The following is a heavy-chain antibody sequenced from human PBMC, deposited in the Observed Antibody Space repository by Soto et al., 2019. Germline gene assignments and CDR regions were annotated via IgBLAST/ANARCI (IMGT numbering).Heavy chain of an antibody. Sequence: QVQLVQSGAEVKKPGASVKVSCKASGYTFTSYGISWVRQAPGQGLEWMGWISAYNGNTNYAQKLQGRVTMTTDTSTSTAYMELRSLRSDDTAVYYCARDRDSSGYYPRFRAFDIWGQGTMVTVSS. CDR3: ARDRDSSGYYPRFRAFDI. CDR2: ISAYNGNT. V-gene: IGHV1-18*01. CDR1: GYTFTSYG. J-gene: IGHJ3*02. D-gene: IGHD3-22*01.